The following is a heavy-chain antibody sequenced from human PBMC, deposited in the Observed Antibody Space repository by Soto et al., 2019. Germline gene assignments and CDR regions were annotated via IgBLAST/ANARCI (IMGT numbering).Heavy chain of an antibody. Sequence: GSPVKDFCNASRGGCSNFAISWLRQKTRQGLEWMGGIIPIFGTANYAQKFQGRVTITADESTSTAYMELSSVTAADTAVYYCARGGSYYFYYYVMDVWGQGTKVTGSS. CDR2: IIPIFGTA. CDR3: ARGGSYYFYYYVMDV. D-gene: IGHD1-26*01. CDR1: RGGCSNFA. J-gene: IGHJ6*02. V-gene: IGHV1-69*13.